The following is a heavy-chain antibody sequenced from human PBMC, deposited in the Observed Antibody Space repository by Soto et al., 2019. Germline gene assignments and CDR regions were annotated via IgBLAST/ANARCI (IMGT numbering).Heavy chain of an antibody. CDR3: ASAFDYGDSNFDY. D-gene: IGHD4-17*01. J-gene: IGHJ4*02. Sequence: PGECMRLSCAAAGFTVTSNYMSWVSQAPGKGLEWVSVIYSGGSTYYADSVKGRFTISRDNSKNTLYLQMNSLRAEDTAVYYCASAFDYGDSNFDYWGQGTLVTVS. CDR1: GFTVTSNY. V-gene: IGHV3-66*01. CDR2: IYSGGST.